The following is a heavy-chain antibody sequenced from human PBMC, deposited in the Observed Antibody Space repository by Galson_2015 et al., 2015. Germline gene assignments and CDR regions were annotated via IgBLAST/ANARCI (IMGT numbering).Heavy chain of an antibody. CDR1: GFTFSSYW. J-gene: IGHJ4*02. CDR2: INSDGSST. V-gene: IGHV3-74*01. CDR3: ARVWRKMGFDH. Sequence: SLRLSCAASGFTFSSYWMHWVRQAPGKGLVWVSRINSDGSSTSYADSVKGRFTISRDNAKNTLYLQMNSLRAEDTAVYYCARVWRKMGFDHWGQGTLVTVSS. D-gene: IGHD5-24*01.